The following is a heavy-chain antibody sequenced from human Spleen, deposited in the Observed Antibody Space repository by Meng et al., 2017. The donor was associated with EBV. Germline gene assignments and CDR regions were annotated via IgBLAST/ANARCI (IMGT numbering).Heavy chain of an antibody. CDR3: ARGPYYE. V-gene: IGHV4-34*01. D-gene: IGHD1-26*01. Sequence: LQPWGAGLLQPSETLSLTCAVSGGSFSSYYGSWIRQTPGKGLKWIGEINQSGSIYYNPSLMGRVTISGDTSRNQFSLKLISVTAADTAVYYCARGPYYEWGQGTLVTVSS. J-gene: IGHJ4*02. CDR1: GGSFSSYY. CDR2: INQSGSI.